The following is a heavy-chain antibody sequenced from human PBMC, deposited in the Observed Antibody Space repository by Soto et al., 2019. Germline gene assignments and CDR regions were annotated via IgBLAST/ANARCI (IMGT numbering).Heavy chain of an antibody. J-gene: IGHJ4*02. CDR3: AKDRSRGYSYGWLFDY. Sequence: VQLLESGGGLVQPGGSLRLSCAASGFTFSSYAMSWVRQAPGKGLEWVSAISGSGGSTYYADSVKGRFTISRDNSKNTLYLQMNSLRAEDTAVYYCAKDRSRGYSYGWLFDYWGQGTLVTVSS. D-gene: IGHD5-18*01. V-gene: IGHV3-23*01. CDR1: GFTFSSYA. CDR2: ISGSGGST.